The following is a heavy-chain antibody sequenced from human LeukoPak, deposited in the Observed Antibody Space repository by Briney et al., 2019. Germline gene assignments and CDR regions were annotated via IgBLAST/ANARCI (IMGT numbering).Heavy chain of an antibody. V-gene: IGHV3-64*01. J-gene: IGHJ3*02. D-gene: IGHD3-10*01. CDR2: ITSNGGST. CDR1: GFTFSSYS. Sequence: PGGSLRLSCAASGFTFSSYSMFWVRQAPGEGLEYVSTITSNGGSTYYANSVKGRFTISRDNSKNTLYLRMGSLRAEDMAVYYCARNVGSGSKAFDIWGQGTMVTVSS. CDR3: ARNVGSGSKAFDI.